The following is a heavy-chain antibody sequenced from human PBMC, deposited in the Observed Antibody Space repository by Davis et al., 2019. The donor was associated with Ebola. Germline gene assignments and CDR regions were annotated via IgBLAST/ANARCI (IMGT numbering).Heavy chain of an antibody. Sequence: GGSLRLSCAASGFTVSSNYMSWVRKAPGKGLDWVSVIYSGGSTYYADSVKGRFTISRDNSKNTLYLQMNSLRAEDTAVYYCAKGIGSSGWYYYGMDVWGQGTTVTVSS. D-gene: IGHD6-19*01. J-gene: IGHJ6*02. CDR2: IYSGGST. V-gene: IGHV3-53*01. CDR3: AKGIGSSGWYYYGMDV. CDR1: GFTVSSNY.